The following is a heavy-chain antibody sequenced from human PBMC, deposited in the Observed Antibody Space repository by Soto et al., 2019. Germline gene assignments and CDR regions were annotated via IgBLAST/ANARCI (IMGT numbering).Heavy chain of an antibody. CDR3: ARARTYYDTLTGYWFDY. CDR1: GYTFTSDD. CDR2: ISVYNGNT. V-gene: IGHV1-18*01. D-gene: IGHD3-9*01. J-gene: IGHJ4*02. Sequence: ASVKVSCKASGYTFTSDDIAWVRQAPGQGLEWMGWISVYNGNTKYAQKVEGRVTMTIDTSTSTAYMELRSLRSDDTAVYYCARARTYYDTLTGYWFDYWGQGTLVTVSS.